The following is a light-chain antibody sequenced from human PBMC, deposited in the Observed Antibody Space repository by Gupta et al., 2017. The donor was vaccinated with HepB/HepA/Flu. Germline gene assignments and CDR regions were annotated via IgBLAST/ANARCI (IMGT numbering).Light chain of an antibody. J-gene: IGKJ1*01. CDR3: QQYKNWPT. CDR2: GAS. V-gene: IGKV3-15*01. CDR1: QSVSSN. Sequence: EIVLTQSPATLSVSPGERATLSCRASQSVSSNLAWYQQKPGQAPRLLIYGASTRATGIPARVSGSGSGTDFTLTSISLQSEDFAVYYCQQYKNWPTFGQGTKVEIK.